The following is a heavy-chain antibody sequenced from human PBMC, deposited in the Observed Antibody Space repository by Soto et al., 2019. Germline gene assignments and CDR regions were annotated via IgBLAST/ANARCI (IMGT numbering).Heavy chain of an antibody. CDR3: ARRQSSSWYGL. Sequence: SENLSLSSSSSGCPIRIRCYYWCWIRQLPGKWLEWIGSIYYSGSIYYNPSLMSRVTISVDTSKNQFSLKLSSVTAADTAVYYCARRQSSSWYGLWGQG. CDR2: IYYSGSI. J-gene: IGHJ1*01. V-gene: IGHV4-39*01. D-gene: IGHD6-13*01. CDR1: GCPIRIRCYY.